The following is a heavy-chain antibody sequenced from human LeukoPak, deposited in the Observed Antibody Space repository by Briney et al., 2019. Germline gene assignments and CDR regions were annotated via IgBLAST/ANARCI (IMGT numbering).Heavy chain of an antibody. V-gene: IGHV4-39*07. CDR3: AREFGGRYCSGGSCYGVDY. J-gene: IGHJ4*02. CDR2: IYYSGST. Sequence: SETLSLTCTVSGGSISSSSYYWGWIRQPPGKGLEWIGSIYYSGSTYYNPSLKSRVTISVDTSKNQFSLKLSSVTAADTAVYYCAREFGGRYCSGGSCYGVDYWGQGTLVTVSS. CDR1: GGSISSSSYY. D-gene: IGHD2-15*01.